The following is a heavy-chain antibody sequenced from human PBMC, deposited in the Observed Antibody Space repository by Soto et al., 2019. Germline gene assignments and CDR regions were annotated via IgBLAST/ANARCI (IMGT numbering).Heavy chain of an antibody. D-gene: IGHD2-21*02. CDR1: GGSISSGGYY. V-gene: IGHV4-31*03. CDR3: ARVCGGDCHYGMDV. Sequence: QVQLQESGPGLVKPSQTLSLTCTVSGGSISSGGYYWSWIRQHPGKGLEWIGYIYYSGGTYYNPSLISRVTISVDTSKNQFSLKLRSVTAADTAVYYCARVCGGDCHYGMDVWGQGTTVTVSS. J-gene: IGHJ6*02. CDR2: IYYSGGT.